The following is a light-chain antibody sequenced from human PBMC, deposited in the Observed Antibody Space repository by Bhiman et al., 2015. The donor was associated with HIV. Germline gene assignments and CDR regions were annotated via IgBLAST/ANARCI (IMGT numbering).Light chain of an antibody. CDR2: GVS. J-gene: IGLJ3*02. CDR3: SSYTSSSTLRV. V-gene: IGLV2-14*03. CDR1: SSDVGGYSY. Sequence: QSALTQPASVSGSPGQSITISCTGTSSDVGGYSYVSWYQQHPGKAPKLMIYGVSKRPSGVSNRFSGSKSGNTASLTISGLQAEDEADYYCSSYTSSSTLRVFGGGTKLTVL.